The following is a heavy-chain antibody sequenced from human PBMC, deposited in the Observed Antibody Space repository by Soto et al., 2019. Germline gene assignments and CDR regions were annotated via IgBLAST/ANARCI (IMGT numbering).Heavy chain of an antibody. D-gene: IGHD6-6*01. CDR2: IIPIFGTA. CDR1: GGTFSSYA. J-gene: IGHJ6*02. CDR3: AGGAWQLFLPYCYYGMDV. V-gene: IGHV1-69*01. Sequence: QVQLVQSGAEVKKPGSSVKVSCKASGGTFSSYAISWMRQAPGQGLEWMGGIIPIFGTANYAQKFQGRVTITADESTRTDYMALSSLISEDTAVYDCAGGAWQLFLPYCYYGMDVWGQGTTITVSS.